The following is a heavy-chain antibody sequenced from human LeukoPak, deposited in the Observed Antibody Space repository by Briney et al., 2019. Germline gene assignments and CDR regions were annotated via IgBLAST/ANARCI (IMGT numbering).Heavy chain of an antibody. V-gene: IGHV4-59*04. CDR3: AGSSGWYVYFQH. J-gene: IGHJ1*01. Sequence: SETLSLTCTVSGGSISSYYWSWIRQPPGKGLEWIGYIYYSGSTYYNPSLKSRVTISVDTSKNQFSLKLSSVTAADTAVYSCAGSSGWYVYFQHWGQGTLVTVSS. CDR2: IYYSGST. CDR1: GGSISSYY. D-gene: IGHD6-19*01.